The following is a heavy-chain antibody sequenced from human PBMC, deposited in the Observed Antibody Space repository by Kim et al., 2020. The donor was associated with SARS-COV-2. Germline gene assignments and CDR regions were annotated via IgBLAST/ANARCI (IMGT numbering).Heavy chain of an antibody. J-gene: IGHJ4*02. D-gene: IGHD4-17*01. CDR1: GGSITRGIYC. Sequence: SETLSLTCSVSGGSITRGIYCWSWLRQPPGKGLEWIGCISFTGDTQYSTSLKSRVTISRSTSENQFSLRLSDVTAADTAVYYCARGGGYPGDYGAVFGYWGRGTLATVSS. V-gene: IGHV4-61*01. CDR2: ISFTGDT. CDR3: ARGGGYPGDYGAVFGY.